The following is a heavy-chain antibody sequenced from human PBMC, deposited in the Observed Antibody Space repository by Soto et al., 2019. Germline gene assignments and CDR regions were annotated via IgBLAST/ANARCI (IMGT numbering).Heavy chain of an antibody. CDR1: GGTFSSYA. J-gene: IGHJ4*02. D-gene: IGHD3-10*01. V-gene: IGHV1-69*13. CDR3: ARKAMSYGSGSYYNVGEYYFDN. CDR2: IIPIFGTA. Sequence: GASVKVSCKASGGTFSSYAISWVRQAPGQGLEWMGGIIPIFGTANYAQKFQGRVTITADESTSTAYMELSSLRSEDTAVYYCARKAMSYGSGSYYNVGEYYFDNWGQGTLVTAPQ.